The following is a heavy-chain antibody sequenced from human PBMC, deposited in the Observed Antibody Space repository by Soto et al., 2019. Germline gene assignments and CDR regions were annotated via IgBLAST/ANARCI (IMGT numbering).Heavy chain of an antibody. Sequence: EVQLVESGGGLVQPGGSLRLSCAASGFTFSDHYIDWVRQAPGKGLEWVGRSRNKANSYTTEYAASVKGRFTISRDDSKNSLYLQMNSLKTDDTAVYYCARALPPHYFDCWGQGTLVTVSS. CDR2: SRNKANSYTT. J-gene: IGHJ4*02. V-gene: IGHV3-72*01. CDR3: ARALPPHYFDC. CDR1: GFTFSDHY.